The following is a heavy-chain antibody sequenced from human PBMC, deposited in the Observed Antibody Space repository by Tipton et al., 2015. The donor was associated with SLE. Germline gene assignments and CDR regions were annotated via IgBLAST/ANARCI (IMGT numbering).Heavy chain of an antibody. CDR3: ARGGSGWYYFDY. J-gene: IGHJ4*02. CDR2: INHSGST. D-gene: IGHD6-19*01. CDR1: GGSFSGYY. V-gene: IGHV4-34*01. Sequence: TLSLTCAVYGGSFSGYYWSWIRQPPGKGLEWIGEINHSGSTNYNPSVKTRVTTSIDTSKNQFSLKLSSVTAADTAVYYCARGGSGWYYFDYWGQGTLVTVSS.